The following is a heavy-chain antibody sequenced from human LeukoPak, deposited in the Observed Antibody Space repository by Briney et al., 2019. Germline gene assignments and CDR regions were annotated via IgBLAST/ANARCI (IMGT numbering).Heavy chain of an antibody. CDR1: GGSISSYY. J-gene: IGHJ5*02. Sequence: SETLSLTCTVSGGSISSYYWSWIRQPPGKGLEWIGYIYYRGSTNYNPSLKSRVTISVDTSKNQFSLKLSSVTAADTAVYYCARDLGYCSGGSRYKGHNWFDPWGQGTLVTVSS. CDR2: IYYRGST. CDR3: ARDLGYCSGGSRYKGHNWFDP. D-gene: IGHD2-15*01. V-gene: IGHV4-59*01.